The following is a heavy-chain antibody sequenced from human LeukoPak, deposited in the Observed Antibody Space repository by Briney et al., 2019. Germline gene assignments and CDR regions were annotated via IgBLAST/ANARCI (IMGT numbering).Heavy chain of an antibody. Sequence: ASVKVSCKASGYTFTDYYMSWVRQAPGPGLEWMGWINPNSGGTVYAQKFQGRVTMTRDTSISPAYMELSRLRSDDTAVYYCARLYGGGLLWFGEQTNYFDYWGQGTLVTVSS. V-gene: IGHV1-2*02. J-gene: IGHJ4*02. CDR2: INPNSGGT. CDR1: GYTFTDYY. D-gene: IGHD3-10*01. CDR3: ARLYGGGLLWFGEQTNYFDY.